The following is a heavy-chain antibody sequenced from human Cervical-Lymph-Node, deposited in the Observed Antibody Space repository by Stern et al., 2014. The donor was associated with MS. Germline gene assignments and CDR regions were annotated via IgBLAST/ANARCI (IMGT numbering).Heavy chain of an antibody. CDR2: VIPLFGTA. J-gene: IGHJ6*02. Sequence: QVQLVESGAEVKKPGSSVKVSCQASGGTFTDYGFSWVRQAPGQGLEWMGGVIPLFGTANYAQKFQGRSTITVDNATSTVYMDLRSLTAEDTAVYDCARDNDFDHSFAMDVWGQGTTVTVPS. D-gene: IGHD1-14*01. CDR3: ARDNDFDHSFAMDV. CDR1: GGTFTDYG. V-gene: IGHV1-69*06.